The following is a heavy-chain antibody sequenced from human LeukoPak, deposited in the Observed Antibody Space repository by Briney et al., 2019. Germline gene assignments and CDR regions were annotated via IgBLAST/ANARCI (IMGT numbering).Heavy chain of an antibody. CDR2: ISGSGGTT. CDR1: GFTFNNYA. V-gene: IGHV3-23*01. J-gene: IGHJ4*02. Sequence: GGSLRLSCAASGFTFNNYAMTWVRQAPGKGLEWVSGISGSGGTTYYAESVKGRFTISRDNSKNTLYLQMNSLRAEDTAVYFCAKDRSRGYASGGGDCWGQGTLVTVSS. D-gene: IGHD5-18*01. CDR3: AKDRSRGYASGGGDC.